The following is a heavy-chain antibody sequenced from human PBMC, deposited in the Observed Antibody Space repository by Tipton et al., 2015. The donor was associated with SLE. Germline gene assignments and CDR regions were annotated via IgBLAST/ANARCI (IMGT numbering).Heavy chain of an antibody. D-gene: IGHD4-17*01. CDR1: SYSISSGYY. Sequence: LRLSCTVSSYSISSGYYWGWIRQPPGKGLEWIGSIYHSGSIHYSGNTYYNPSLESRVTISADTFKNQFSLKVTSVTAADTAVYFCARIHPNNYGDYGPFDYWGQGILVTVSS. CDR3: ARIHPNNYGDYGPFDY. J-gene: IGHJ4*02. CDR2: IYHSGSIHYSGNT. V-gene: IGHV4-28*01.